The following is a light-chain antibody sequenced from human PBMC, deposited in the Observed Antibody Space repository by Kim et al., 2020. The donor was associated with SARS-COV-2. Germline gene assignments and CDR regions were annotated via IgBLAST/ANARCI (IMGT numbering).Light chain of an antibody. CDR2: AAS. CDR1: QSVDSL. V-gene: IGKV3-11*01. CDR3: LQRRNWPNT. Sequence: EIVLTQSPATLSLSPGERAVVSCRASQSVDSLLAWYQQKPSQAPRLLIYAASIRATGIPARFSGSGSGTDFTLTISSLEPEDFAVYYCLQRRNWPNTFGQGTKLEI. J-gene: IGKJ2*01.